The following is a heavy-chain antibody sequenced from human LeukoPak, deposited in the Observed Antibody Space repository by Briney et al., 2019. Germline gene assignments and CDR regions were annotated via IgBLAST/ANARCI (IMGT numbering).Heavy chain of an antibody. V-gene: IGHV3-11*01. CDR3: AKAPTLETYYYYYYMDV. D-gene: IGHD3-3*01. Sequence: GGSLRLSCAASGFTFSDYYMSWIRQAPGKGLEWVSYISSSGSTIYYADSVKGRFTISRDNAKNSLYLQMNSLRAEDTAVYYCAKAPTLETYYYYYYMDVWGKGTTVTVSS. CDR1: GFTFSDYY. J-gene: IGHJ6*03. CDR2: ISSSGSTI.